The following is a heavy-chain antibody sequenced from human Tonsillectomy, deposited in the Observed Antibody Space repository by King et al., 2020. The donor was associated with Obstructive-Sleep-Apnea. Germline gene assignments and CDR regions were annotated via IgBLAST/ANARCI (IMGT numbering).Heavy chain of an antibody. Sequence: VQLVESGGGLVQPGRSLRLSCAASGFTFDDYAMHWVRQAPGKGLEWVSGISWNSGSIGYADSVKGRFTISRDNAKNSLYLQMNSLRAEDTAVYYCAKSEKLLWFGEFGAFDIWGQGTMVTVSS. D-gene: IGHD3-10*01. CDR3: AKSEKLLWFGEFGAFDI. CDR2: ISWNSGSI. CDR1: GFTFDDYA. V-gene: IGHV3-9*01. J-gene: IGHJ3*02.